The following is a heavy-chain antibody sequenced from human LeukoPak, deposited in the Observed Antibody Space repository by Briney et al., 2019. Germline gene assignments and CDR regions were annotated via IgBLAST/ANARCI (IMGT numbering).Heavy chain of an antibody. V-gene: IGHV3-15*01. D-gene: IGHD1-14*01. CDR3: STDGNY. J-gene: IGHJ4*02. CDR1: GFTFSSYG. Sequence: AGGSLRLSCAASGFTFSSYGMHWVRQAPGKGLEWVGRIKETTYGGTTYYAAPVRGRFTISRDDSKNTLYLQMDNLRVEDTGVYFCSTDGNYWGQGTLVVVS. CDR2: IKETTYGGTT.